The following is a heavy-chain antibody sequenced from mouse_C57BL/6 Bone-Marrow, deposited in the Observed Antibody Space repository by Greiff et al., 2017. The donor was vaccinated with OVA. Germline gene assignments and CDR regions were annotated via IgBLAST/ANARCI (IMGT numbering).Heavy chain of an antibody. CDR2: IDPSDSET. Sequence: QVQLQQPGAELVRPGSSVKLSCKASGYTFTSYWMHWVKQRPIQGLEWIGNIDPSDSETHYNQKFKDKATLTVDKSSSTAYMQLSSLTSEDSAVYYCARSGVTTVVENFDYWGQGTTLTVSS. D-gene: IGHD1-1*01. CDR1: GYTFTSYW. V-gene: IGHV1-52*01. J-gene: IGHJ2*01. CDR3: ARSGVTTVVENFDY.